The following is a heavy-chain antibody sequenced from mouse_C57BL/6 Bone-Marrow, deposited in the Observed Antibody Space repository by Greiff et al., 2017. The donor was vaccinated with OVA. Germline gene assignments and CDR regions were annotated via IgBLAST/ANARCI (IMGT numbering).Heavy chain of an antibody. CDR2: ILPGSGST. D-gene: IGHD2-5*01. V-gene: IGHV1-9*01. CDR1: GYTFTGYW. CDR3: VRWRAYYSNYYVYDYAMDY. J-gene: IGHJ4*01. Sequence: QVQLQQSGAELMKPGASVKLSCKATGYTFTGYWIEWVKQRPGHGLEWIGEILPGSGSTNYNEKFKGKATFTADTSSNTPYMQLSRLTTKHSAIYYCVRWRAYYSNYYVYDYAMDYWGQGTSVTVSS.